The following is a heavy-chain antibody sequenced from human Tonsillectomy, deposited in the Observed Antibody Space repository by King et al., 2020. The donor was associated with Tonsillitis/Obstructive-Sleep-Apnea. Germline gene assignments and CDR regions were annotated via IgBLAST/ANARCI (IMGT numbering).Heavy chain of an antibody. V-gene: IGHV4-34*01. D-gene: IGHD6-13*01. CDR1: GGSFSGYY. CDR3: ASTGRSSRWYGWFDP. J-gene: IGHJ5*02. Sequence: VQLQQWGAGLLKPSETLSLTCAVYGGSFSGYYWSWIRQPPGKGLEWIGEINHSGSTNYNPSLKSRVTISVDTSKNQFSLKLSSVTAADTAVYYCASTGRSSRWYGWFDPWGQGTLVTGSS. CDR2: INHSGST.